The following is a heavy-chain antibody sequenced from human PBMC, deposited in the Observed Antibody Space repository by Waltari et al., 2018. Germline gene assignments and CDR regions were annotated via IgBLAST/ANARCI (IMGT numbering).Heavy chain of an antibody. Sequence: QVQLQESGPGLVKPSETLSLTCTVSGYSISSGYYWGWIRQPPGKGLEWIGSIYHSGSTYYTPSLKSRVTISVDTSKNQFSLKLSSVTAADTAVYYCASPSRDYGDYGYWGQGTLVTVSS. CDR3: ASPSRDYGDYGY. CDR2: IYHSGST. J-gene: IGHJ4*02. CDR1: GYSISSGYY. V-gene: IGHV4-38-2*02. D-gene: IGHD4-17*01.